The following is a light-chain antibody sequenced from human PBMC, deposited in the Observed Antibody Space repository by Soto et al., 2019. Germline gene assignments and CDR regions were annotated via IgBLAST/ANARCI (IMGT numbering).Light chain of an antibody. CDR1: QSISSY. V-gene: IGKV1-39*01. J-gene: IGKJ3*01. CDR3: QQSYSPPFT. Sequence: DIQMTQSPSSLSASVGDRVTITCRASQSISSYLNWYQQKPGKAPNLLIYAASSLQRGVPSTFSGSGSGTDFTLTISSLQPADFATYYSQQSYSPPFTFGPGTTVDIK. CDR2: AAS.